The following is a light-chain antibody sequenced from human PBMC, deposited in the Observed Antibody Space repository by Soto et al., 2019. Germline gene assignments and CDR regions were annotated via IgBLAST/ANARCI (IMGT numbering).Light chain of an antibody. CDR1: QSVFSN. Sequence: EIVMTQSPATLSVSPGERATLSCRASQSVFSNLAWYQHKPGQAPRLIIYGASTRATVIPARFSGSGFGTEFTLTISSLQSEDFAVYYCQQYNNWPRTFGQGTKLEIK. V-gene: IGKV3-15*01. CDR3: QQYNNWPRT. J-gene: IGKJ2*01. CDR2: GAS.